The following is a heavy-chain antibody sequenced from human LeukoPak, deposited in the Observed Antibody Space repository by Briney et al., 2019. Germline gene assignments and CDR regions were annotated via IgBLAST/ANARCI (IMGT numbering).Heavy chain of an antibody. D-gene: IGHD2-2*01. V-gene: IGHV1-24*01. CDR1: GYTLTELS. CDR3: ARDVVGAGSRRLDY. CDR2: FDPEDGET. J-gene: IGHJ4*02. Sequence: ASVKVSCKVSGYTLTELSMHWVRQAPGKGLEWMGGFDPEDGETIYAQKLQGRVTMTTDTSTSTAYMELRSLRSDDTAVYYSARDVVGAGSRRLDYWGQGTLVTVSS.